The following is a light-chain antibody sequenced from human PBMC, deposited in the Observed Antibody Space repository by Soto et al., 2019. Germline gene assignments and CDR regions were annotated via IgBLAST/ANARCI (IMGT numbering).Light chain of an antibody. CDR3: QQRNMWPRT. CDR2: GAS. CDR1: QSVSSN. Sequence: EIVMTQSPATLSVSPGERATLSCRASQSVSSNLAWYQQKPGQAPRLLIYGASTRATGIPARFSGSGSGADFTLSISSLEPEDFAVYYCQQRNMWPRTFGQGTKVDIK. V-gene: IGKV3-15*01. J-gene: IGKJ1*01.